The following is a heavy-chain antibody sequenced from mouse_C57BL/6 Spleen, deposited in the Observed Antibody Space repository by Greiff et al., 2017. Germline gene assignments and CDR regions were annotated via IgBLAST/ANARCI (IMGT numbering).Heavy chain of an antibody. Sequence: VQLQQPGAELVMPGASVKLSCKASGYTFTSYWMHWVKQRPGQGLEWIGEIDPSDSYTNYNQKFKGKSTLTVDKSSSTAYMQLSSLTSEDSAVXYCARGRYYGSSYDYFDYWGQGTTLTVSS. CDR3: ARGRYYGSSYDYFDY. CDR1: GYTFTSYW. J-gene: IGHJ2*01. CDR2: IDPSDSYT. V-gene: IGHV1-69*01. D-gene: IGHD1-1*01.